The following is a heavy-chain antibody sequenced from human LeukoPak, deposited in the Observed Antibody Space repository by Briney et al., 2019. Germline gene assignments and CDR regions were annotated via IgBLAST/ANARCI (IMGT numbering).Heavy chain of an antibody. CDR1: GFTFTNYA. Sequence: PGGSLRLSCAASGFTFTNYAMSWVRQAPGKVLEWVSSINPSSGNTYYADSVKGRFTISRDNSKNSLFVQMNSLRAEDTAVYFCAKSRSGSANWALQIFDNWGQGTLVTVSS. CDR2: INPSSGNT. CDR3: AKSRSGSANWALQIFDN. D-gene: IGHD1-1*01. J-gene: IGHJ4*01. V-gene: IGHV3-23*01.